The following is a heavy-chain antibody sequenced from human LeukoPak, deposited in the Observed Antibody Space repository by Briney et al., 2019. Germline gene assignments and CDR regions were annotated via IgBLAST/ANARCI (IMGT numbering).Heavy chain of an antibody. CDR2: ISAYNGNT. Sequence: GASVKVSCKASGYTFTSYGISWVRQAPGQGLEWMGWISAYNGNTNYAQKLQGRVTMTTDTSTSTAYMELRSLRSDDTAVYYCARARGRGFCGGGSCYFNWFDPWGQGTLVTVSS. V-gene: IGHV1-18*01. CDR3: ARARGRGFCGGGSCYFNWFDP. D-gene: IGHD2-15*01. J-gene: IGHJ5*02. CDR1: GYTFTSYG.